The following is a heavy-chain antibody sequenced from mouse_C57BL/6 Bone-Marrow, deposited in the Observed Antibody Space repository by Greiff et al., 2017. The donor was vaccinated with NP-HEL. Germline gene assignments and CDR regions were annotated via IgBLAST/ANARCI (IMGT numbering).Heavy chain of an antibody. CDR3: ARFANWVLYYAMDY. Sequence: QVQLQQSGAELVRPGTSVKVSCKASGYAFTNYLIEWVKQRPGQGLEWIGVINPGSGGTNYNEKFKGKATLTVDKSSSTAYMQLSSLTSEDSAVYFCARFANWVLYYAMDYWDQGTSVTVSS. CDR1: GYAFTNYL. V-gene: IGHV1-54*01. D-gene: IGHD4-1*01. CDR2: INPGSGGT. J-gene: IGHJ4*01.